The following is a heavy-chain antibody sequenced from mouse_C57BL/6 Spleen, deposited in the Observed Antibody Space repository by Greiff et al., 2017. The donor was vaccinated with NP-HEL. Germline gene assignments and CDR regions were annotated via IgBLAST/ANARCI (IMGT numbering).Heavy chain of an antibody. D-gene: IGHD1-1*01. CDR1: GYAFSSYW. V-gene: IGHV1-80*01. Sequence: QVQLQQSGAELVKPGASVKISCKASGYAFSSYWMNWVKQRPGKGLEWIGQIYPGDGDTNYNGKFKGKATLTADKSSSTAYMQLSSLTSEDSAVYFCARRDTTVPLFAYWGQGTLVTVSA. CDR3: ARRDTTVPLFAY. J-gene: IGHJ3*01. CDR2: IYPGDGDT.